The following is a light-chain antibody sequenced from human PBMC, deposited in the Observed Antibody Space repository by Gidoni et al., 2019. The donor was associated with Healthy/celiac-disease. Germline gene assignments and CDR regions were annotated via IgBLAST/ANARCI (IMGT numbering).Light chain of an antibody. J-gene: IGLJ2*01. CDR3: SSYAGSKGVV. V-gene: IGLV2-8*01. CDR2: EVS. CDR1: SSDVGGYNY. Sequence: QSALTQPPSASGSPGQSVTISCTGTSSDVGGYNYVSWYQQHPGNAPKRMIYEVSKRPSGVPDRFSGSKSGNTASLTVSGLQAEDEADYYCSSYAGSKGVVFGGGTKLTVL.